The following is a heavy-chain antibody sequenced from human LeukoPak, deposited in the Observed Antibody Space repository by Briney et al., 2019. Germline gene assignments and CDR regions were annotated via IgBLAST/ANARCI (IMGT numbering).Heavy chain of an antibody. CDR1: GFTFSDYY. J-gene: IGHJ4*02. Sequence: PGGSLRLSCAASGFTFSDYYMSWIRQAPGKGLEWVSVIYSGGSTYYADSVKGRFTISRDNSKNTLCLQMNSLRAEDTAVYYCARYSGYSSSWYSIYYFDYWGQGTLVTVSS. D-gene: IGHD6-13*01. CDR2: IYSGGST. V-gene: IGHV3-66*01. CDR3: ARYSGYSSSWYSIYYFDY.